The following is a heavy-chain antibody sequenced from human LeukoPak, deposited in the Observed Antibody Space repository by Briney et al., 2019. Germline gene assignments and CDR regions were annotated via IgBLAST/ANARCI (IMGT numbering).Heavy chain of an antibody. Sequence: ASVKVSCKASGYTFTSYGISWVRQAPGQGLEWMGWISGYTGNTNYAQKLQGRVTMTTDTSTSTAYMELGSLRSDDTAVYYCAREGHCSSTVCYDPYNWFDPWGQGTLVTVSS. CDR3: AREGHCSSTVCYDPYNWFDP. CDR2: ISGYTGNT. J-gene: IGHJ5*02. D-gene: IGHD2-2*01. CDR1: GYTFTSYG. V-gene: IGHV1-18*01.